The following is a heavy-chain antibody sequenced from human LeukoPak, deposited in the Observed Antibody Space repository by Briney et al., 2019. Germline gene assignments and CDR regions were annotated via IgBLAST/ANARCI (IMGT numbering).Heavy chain of an antibody. CDR1: GGSIRITNYY. J-gene: IGHJ5*02. D-gene: IGHD5-18*01. V-gene: IGHV4-39*07. Sequence: SETLSLTCTVSGGSIRITNYYWGWVRQPPGKGLEWIASIYYNGSTYYNPSLKSRVTISVDTSKNQFSLKVASVTAADTAIYYCAKGAGGFSYYNWFDPWGQGTLVTVSS. CDR2: IYYNGST. CDR3: AKGAGGFSYYNWFDP.